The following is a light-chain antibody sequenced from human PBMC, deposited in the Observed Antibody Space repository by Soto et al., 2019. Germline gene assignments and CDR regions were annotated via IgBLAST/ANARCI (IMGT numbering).Light chain of an antibody. J-gene: IGKJ3*01. CDR3: HQCGMSPFT. CDR1: QSVRDNY. V-gene: IGKV3-20*01. CDR2: GPS. Sequence: EVVLTQSPGTLSLSPGESATLSCRASQSVRDNYFAWYQQRPGQAPRLLVYGPSVRAAGIPDRFRGSGSRTYFNLTINRVDPEDFAVYYCHQCGMSPFTFGPGTTLDIK.